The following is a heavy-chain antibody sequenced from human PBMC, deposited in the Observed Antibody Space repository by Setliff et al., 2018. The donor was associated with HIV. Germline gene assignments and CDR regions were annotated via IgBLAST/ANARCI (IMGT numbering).Heavy chain of an antibody. J-gene: IGHJ4*02. CDR2: VDPQDGET. CDR1: GYTFSDSY. Sequence: ASVKVSCKASGYTFSDSYIHWVQQAPGRGLEWMGHVDPQDGETIYAEKFQGRVTITADTSTDTAYMELSSLRSEDTAVYYCATDHHILTGYYTPPGYWGQGTLVTV. CDR3: ATDHHILTGYYTPPGY. D-gene: IGHD3-9*01. V-gene: IGHV1-69-2*01.